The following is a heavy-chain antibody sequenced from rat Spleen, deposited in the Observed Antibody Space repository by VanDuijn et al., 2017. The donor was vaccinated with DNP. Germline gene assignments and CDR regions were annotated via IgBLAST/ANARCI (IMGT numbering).Heavy chain of an antibody. CDR2: ISTGGGDT. V-gene: IGHV5-25*01. J-gene: IGHJ1*01. Sequence: EVQLVESGGGLVQPGRSLRLSCAASGFIYRNYVMAWVRQAPTKGLEWVASISTGGGDTYYRDSVRGRFTISRDNAKSTLYLQMDSLRSEDTATYYCARRYSGDDWYFDFWGPGVMVTVSS. CDR3: ARRYSGDDWYFDF. CDR1: GFIYRNYV. D-gene: IGHD1-1*01.